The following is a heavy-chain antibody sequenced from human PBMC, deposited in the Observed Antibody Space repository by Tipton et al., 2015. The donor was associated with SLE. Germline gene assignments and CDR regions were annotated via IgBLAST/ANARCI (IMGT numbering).Heavy chain of an antibody. V-gene: IGHV4-59*01. Sequence: LRLSCTVSGGSISNYYWSWIRQPPGKGLECIGYIYYSGSTNYNPSLKSRVTISVDTSKNQFSLKLSSVTAADTAVYYCATRRYDFWSGYQYYFDYWGQGTLVTVSS. CDR2: IYYSGST. CDR3: ATRRYDFWSGYQYYFDY. CDR1: GGSISNYY. D-gene: IGHD3-3*01. J-gene: IGHJ4*02.